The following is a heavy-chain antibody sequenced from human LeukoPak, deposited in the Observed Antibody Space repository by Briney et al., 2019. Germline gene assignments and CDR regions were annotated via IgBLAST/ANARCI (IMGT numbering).Heavy chain of an antibody. D-gene: IGHD3-22*01. Sequence: SETLSLTCTVSGGSISSYYWSWIRQPPGKGLEWIGYIYYSGSTNYNPSLKSRVTISVDTSKNQLSLKLSSVTAADTAVYYCARVYDSSGYNWFDPWGQGTLVTVSS. CDR2: IYYSGST. J-gene: IGHJ5*02. CDR1: GGSISSYY. CDR3: ARVYDSSGYNWFDP. V-gene: IGHV4-59*01.